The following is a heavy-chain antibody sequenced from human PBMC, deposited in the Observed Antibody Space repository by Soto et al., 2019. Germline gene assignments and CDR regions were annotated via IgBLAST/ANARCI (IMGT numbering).Heavy chain of an antibody. CDR1: GDSVSSNSAA. J-gene: IGHJ6*02. CDR3: ARACVDTAMEYYYYYYGMDV. Sequence: SQTLSLTCAIAGDSVSSNSAAWNWIRQSPSRGLEWLGRTYYRSKWYNDHAVSVKSRITINPDTSKNQFSLQLNSVTPEDTAVYYCARACVDTAMEYYYYYYGMDVWGQGTTVTVSS. D-gene: IGHD5-18*01. V-gene: IGHV6-1*01. CDR2: TYYRSKWYN.